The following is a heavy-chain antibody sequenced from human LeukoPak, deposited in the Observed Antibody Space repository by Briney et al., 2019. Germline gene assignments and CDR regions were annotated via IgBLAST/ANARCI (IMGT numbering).Heavy chain of an antibody. CDR3: ARRTYYYDSSGFDY. CDR1: GGTFSSYA. J-gene: IGHJ4*02. V-gene: IGHV1-69*04. D-gene: IGHD3-22*01. Sequence: ASVKVSCKASGGTFSSYAISWVRQAPGQGLEWMGRIIPILGIANYAQKFQGRVTITADKSTSTAYMELSSLRSEDTAVYYCARRTYYYDSSGFDYWGQGTLVTVSS. CDR2: IIPILGIA.